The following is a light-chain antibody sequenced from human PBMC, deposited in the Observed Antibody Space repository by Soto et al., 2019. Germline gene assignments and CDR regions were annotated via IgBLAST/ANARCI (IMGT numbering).Light chain of an antibody. J-gene: IGKJ2*01. V-gene: IGKV3-20*01. CDR2: GAS. CDR1: QSVSSSY. CDR3: QQYGSSLYT. Sequence: EIVVTQSPATLSVSPGERVTLSCRASQSVSSSYLAWYQQKPGQAPRLLIYGASSRATGIPDRFSGSGSGTDFTLTISRLEPEDFAVYYCQQYGSSLYTFGQGTKLEIK.